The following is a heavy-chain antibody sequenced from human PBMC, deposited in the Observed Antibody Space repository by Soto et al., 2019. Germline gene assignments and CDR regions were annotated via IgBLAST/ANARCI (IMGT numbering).Heavy chain of an antibody. CDR2: ISSSSSYI. CDR3: ARHRGGQQLEYYYYGMDV. CDR1: GFTFSSYS. J-gene: IGHJ6*02. Sequence: GGSLRLSCAASGFTFSSYSMNWVRQAPGKGLEWVSSISSSSSYIYYADSVKGRFTISRDNAKNSLYLQMNSLRAEDTAVYYCARHRGGQQLEYYYYGMDVWGQGTTVTVSS. V-gene: IGHV3-21*01. D-gene: IGHD6-13*01.